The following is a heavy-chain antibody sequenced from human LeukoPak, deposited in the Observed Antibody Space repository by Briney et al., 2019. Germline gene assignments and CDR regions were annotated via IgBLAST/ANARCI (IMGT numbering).Heavy chain of an antibody. CDR1: GYTFTDYY. CDR3: ARGDLLTGYYLYSLDC. V-gene: IGHV1-2*02. CDR2: INLNTGDT. Sequence: ASVKVSCKASGYTFTDYYMLWVRQAPGQGLEWMGWINLNTGDTNYAQKFQGRVTMIRDTSISTAFMELSSLRSDDTALCYCARGDLLTGYYLYSLDCWGQGTLVTVSS. D-gene: IGHD3-9*01. J-gene: IGHJ4*02.